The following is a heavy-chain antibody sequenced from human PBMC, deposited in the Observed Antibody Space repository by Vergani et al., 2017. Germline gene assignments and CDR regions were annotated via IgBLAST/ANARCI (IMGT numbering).Heavy chain of an antibody. J-gene: IGHJ4*02. CDR1: GLTVSSNY. V-gene: IGHV3-53*01. CDR3: ARVGGYDFWSGCLRRHPAFDY. D-gene: IGHD3-3*01. Sequence: EVQLVESGGGLIQPGGSLRLSCAASGLTVSSNYMSWVRQAPGKGLEWVSVLYSAGSTYYADSRKGRFIISRDNSKNTLYLQMNSLRGEDTAVYYCARVGGYDFWSGCLRRHPAFDYWGQGTLVTVSS. CDR2: LYSAGST.